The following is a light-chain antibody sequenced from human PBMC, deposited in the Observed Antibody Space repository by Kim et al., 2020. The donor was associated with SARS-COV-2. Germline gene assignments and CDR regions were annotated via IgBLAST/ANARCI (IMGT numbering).Light chain of an antibody. CDR3: LLYYGGAQV. V-gene: IGLV7-43*01. Sequence: QTVVTQEPSLTVSPGGTVTLTCASSTGAVTRAYYPTWFQQKPGQAPRALIYSTTYTHSWTPARFSGSLLGGKAALTLSGVQPEDEAEYYCLLYYGGAQVFGGGTQLTVL. J-gene: IGLJ3*02. CDR1: TGAVTRAYY. CDR2: STT.